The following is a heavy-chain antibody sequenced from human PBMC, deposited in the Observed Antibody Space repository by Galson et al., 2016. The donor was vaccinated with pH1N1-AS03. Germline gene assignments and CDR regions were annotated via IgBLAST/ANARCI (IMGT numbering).Heavy chain of an antibody. D-gene: IGHD4-23*01. Sequence: SLRLSCAASGFNLSDYYMTWIRQAPGKGLEWVSYIRSSGTTIFYADSVEGRFTISRDNTKNSLFLQMNSLRAEDTAVYYFARAYGGTSLDIWGQGTMVTVSS. V-gene: IGHV3-11*01. CDR2: IRSSGTTI. J-gene: IGHJ3*02. CDR1: GFNLSDYY. CDR3: ARAYGGTSLDI.